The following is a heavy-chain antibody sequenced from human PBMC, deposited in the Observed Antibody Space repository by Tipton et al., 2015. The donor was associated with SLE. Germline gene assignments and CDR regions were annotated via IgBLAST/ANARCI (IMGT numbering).Heavy chain of an antibody. CDR2: ISYDGSNK. J-gene: IGHJ3*02. V-gene: IGHV3-30*04. Sequence: QLVQPGGGVVQPGRSLRLSCAASGFTFSSYAMHWVRQAPGKGLEWVAVISYDGSNKYYADSVKGRFTISRDNSKNTLYLQMNSLRAEDTAVYYCAREEVFLDAFDIWGQGTMVTVSS. CDR3: AREEVFLDAFDI. CDR1: GFTFSSYA. D-gene: IGHD1-14*01.